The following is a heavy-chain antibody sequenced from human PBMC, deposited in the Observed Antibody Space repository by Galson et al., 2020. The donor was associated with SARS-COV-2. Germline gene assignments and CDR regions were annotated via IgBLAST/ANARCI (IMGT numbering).Heavy chain of an antibody. CDR1: GFTFSSYW. Sequence: TGGSLRLYCAASGFTFSSYWMHWVRQAPGKGLVWVSRINSDGSSTRYADSVKGRVTISRDNAKNTLFLQINSLRAEDTAVYYCARDYGGNSDYFDYWGQGTLVTVSS. J-gene: IGHJ4*02. D-gene: IGHD4-17*01. CDR2: INSDGSST. V-gene: IGHV3-74*01. CDR3: ARDYGGNSDYFDY.